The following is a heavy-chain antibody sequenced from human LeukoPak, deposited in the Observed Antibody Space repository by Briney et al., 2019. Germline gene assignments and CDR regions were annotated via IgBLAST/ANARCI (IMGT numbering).Heavy chain of an antibody. CDR3: TLHYYDSSGYYVDAFDI. Sequence: GGSLRLSCAASGFTFSNAWMSWVRQAPGKGLEWVGRIKSKTDCGTTDYAAPVKGRFTISRADSKNTLYLQMNSLKTEDTAVYYCTLHYYDSSGYYVDAFDIWGQGTMVTVSS. CDR1: GFTFSNAW. J-gene: IGHJ3*02. CDR2: IKSKTDCGTT. D-gene: IGHD3-22*01. V-gene: IGHV3-15*01.